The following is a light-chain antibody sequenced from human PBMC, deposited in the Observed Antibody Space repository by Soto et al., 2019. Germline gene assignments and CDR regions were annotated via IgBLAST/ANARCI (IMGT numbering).Light chain of an antibody. V-gene: IGKV3-15*01. CDR1: QSVSRN. J-gene: IGKJ2*01. CDR3: QQYNSWPS. CDR2: GAS. Sequence: ERVMTQSPATLSVSPGERATLSCRASQSVSRNLAWYQQKPGQAPRLLIYGASTRATGVPARFSGSGSGTEFTLTISSLQSEDFAIYYCQQYNSWPSFGQGTILEIK.